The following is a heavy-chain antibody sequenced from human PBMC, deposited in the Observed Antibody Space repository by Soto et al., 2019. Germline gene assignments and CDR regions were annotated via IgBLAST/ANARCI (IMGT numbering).Heavy chain of an antibody. D-gene: IGHD5-18*01. CDR1: GGSISSYY. Sequence: SETLSLTCTVSGGSISSYYWSWIRLPPGKGLEWIGYIYYSGSTTYNPSLKSRVTISVDTSKNQFSLKLSSVTAADTAVYYCARTLYSYGPRFDYWGQGTLVTVS. V-gene: IGHV4-59*01. CDR2: IYYSGST. CDR3: ARTLYSYGPRFDY. J-gene: IGHJ4*02.